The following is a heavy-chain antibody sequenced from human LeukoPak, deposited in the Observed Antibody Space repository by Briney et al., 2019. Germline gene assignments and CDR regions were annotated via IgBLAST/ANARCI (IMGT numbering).Heavy chain of an antibody. CDR2: INQDGSEM. CDR3: ARSPRNSGYNYGDY. Sequence: PGGSLRLSCAASGFTFSTYWMTWVRQAPGKGLEWVANINQDGSEMYYVDSVKGRFTISRDNAKNSPYLQMNSLRAGDTAIYYCARSPRNSGYNYGDYWGQGTLVTVSS. CDR1: GFTFSTYW. V-gene: IGHV3-7*03. J-gene: IGHJ4*02. D-gene: IGHD5-12*01.